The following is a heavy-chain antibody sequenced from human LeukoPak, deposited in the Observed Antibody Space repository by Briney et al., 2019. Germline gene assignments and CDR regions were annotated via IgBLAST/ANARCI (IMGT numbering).Heavy chain of an antibody. CDR3: AKLSGTSCYNGIDY. J-gene: IGHJ4*02. Sequence: PGGSLRLSCAASGFTFDDYGMSWVRQAPGKGLEWVSAISGGGDTTYYAADSVKGRFTISRDNSKNTLYLQMNSLRAEDTALYYCAKLSGTSCYNGIDYWGQGTLVTVSS. CDR1: GFTFDDYG. V-gene: IGHV3-23*01. CDR2: ISGGGDTT. D-gene: IGHD2-2*02.